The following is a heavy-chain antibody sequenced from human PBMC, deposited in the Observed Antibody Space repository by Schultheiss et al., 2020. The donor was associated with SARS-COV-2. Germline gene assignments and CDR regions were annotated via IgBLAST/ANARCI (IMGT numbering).Heavy chain of an antibody. D-gene: IGHD2-2*01. CDR2: IYHSGST. CDR1: GGSISSYY. V-gene: IGHV4-59*04. J-gene: IGHJ6*03. CDR3: ARLGGGYCSSRSCRPDDYYYHYMDV. Sequence: SQTLSLTCTVSGGSISSYYWSWIRQPPGKGLEWIGSIYHSGSTYYNPSLKSRVTISVDTSKNQFSLKLSSVTAADTAVYYCARLGGGYCSSRSCRPDDYYYHYMDVWGKGTTVTVSS.